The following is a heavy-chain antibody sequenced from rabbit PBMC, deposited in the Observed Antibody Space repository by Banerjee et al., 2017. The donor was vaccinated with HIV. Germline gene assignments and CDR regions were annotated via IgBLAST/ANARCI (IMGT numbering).Heavy chain of an antibody. D-gene: IGHD6-1*01. Sequence: QQQLVESGGGLVKPEGSLTLTCTASGFSFSSGYYMCWVRQAPGKGLEWIACIYTGRSGSTYTANWAEGRFTISMTSSTTVTLQMTSLTAADTATYFCARGINDYDVNGYAGCFDLWGPGTLVTVS. V-gene: IGHV1S45*01. CDR1: GFSFSSGYY. CDR2: IYTGRSGST. J-gene: IGHJ4*01. CDR3: ARGINDYDVNGYAGCFDL.